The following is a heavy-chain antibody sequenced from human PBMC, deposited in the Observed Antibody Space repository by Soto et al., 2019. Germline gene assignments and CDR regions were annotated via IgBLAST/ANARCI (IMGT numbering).Heavy chain of an antibody. CDR1: GFIFSGSA. J-gene: IGHJ6*02. V-gene: IGHV3-73*01. Sequence: PLGSLRLSCATSGFIFSGSAIHWVRQASGKGLEWVGRIRSRANNFATSSAASVKGRFTFSRDDSKNTAYLQMNTLKPEDTAVYYCARGQGAAIGDYYYHGMDVWGQGTTVTVSS. D-gene: IGHD2-2*02. CDR2: IRSRANNFAT. CDR3: ARGQGAAIGDYYYHGMDV.